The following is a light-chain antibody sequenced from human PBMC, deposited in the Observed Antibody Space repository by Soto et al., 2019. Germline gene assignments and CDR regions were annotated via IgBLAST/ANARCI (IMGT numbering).Light chain of an antibody. CDR3: GTWDSSLSAYV. CDR1: SSDIGKYIY. V-gene: IGLV2-14*03. Sequence: QSALTQPASVSGSPGQSITISCSGTSSDIGKYIYVSWYQQHPGKAPKLIIYKVSDRPSGVSDRFSGSKSGNTASLTISGLRPEDEAHYYCGTWDSSLSAYVFGTGTKLTVL. CDR2: KVS. J-gene: IGLJ1*01.